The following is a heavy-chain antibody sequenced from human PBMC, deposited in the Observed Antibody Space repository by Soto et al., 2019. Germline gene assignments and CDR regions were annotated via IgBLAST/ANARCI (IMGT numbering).Heavy chain of an antibody. V-gene: IGHV4-59*01. CDR1: GGSISSYY. CDR3: ARATVVVAATGGNWFDP. D-gene: IGHD2-15*01. J-gene: IGHJ5*02. Sequence: SETLSLTCTVSGGSISSYYWSWIRQPPGKGLEWIGYIYYSGSTNYNPSLKSRVTISVDTSKNQFSLKLSSVTAADTAVYYCARATVVVAATGGNWFDPWGQGPRSPSPQ. CDR2: IYYSGST.